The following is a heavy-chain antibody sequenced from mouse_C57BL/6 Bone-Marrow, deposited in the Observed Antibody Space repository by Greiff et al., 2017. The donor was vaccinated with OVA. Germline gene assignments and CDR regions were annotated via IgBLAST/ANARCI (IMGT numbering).Heavy chain of an antibody. Sequence: EVQLVEPGGDLVKPGGSLKLSCAASGFTFSSYGMSWVRQTPDKWLEWVGTISSGGSYPYYPDSVKGRFTISRDNAKTTLYLRMSSLKSADTARYCCASETDGYYVAMDYWGQGTSVTVSS. J-gene: IGHJ4*01. D-gene: IGHD2-3*01. CDR3: ASETDGYYVAMDY. CDR1: GFTFSSYG. CDR2: ISSGGSYP. V-gene: IGHV5-6*01.